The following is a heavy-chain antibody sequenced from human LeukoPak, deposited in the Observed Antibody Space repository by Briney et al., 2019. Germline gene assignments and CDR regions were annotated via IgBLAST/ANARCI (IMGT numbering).Heavy chain of an antibody. CDR3: ARVTSGTTYSSSWYVPSYYYYYYMDV. D-gene: IGHD6-13*01. Sequence: SETLSLTCTVSGGSISSYYWSWIRQPPGKGLEWIGYIYYSGSTNYNPSLKSRVTISVDTSKNQFSLKLSSVTAADTAVYYCARVTSGTTYSSSWYVPSYYYYYYMDVWGKGTTVTISS. V-gene: IGHV4-59*01. J-gene: IGHJ6*03. CDR2: IYYSGST. CDR1: GGSISSYY.